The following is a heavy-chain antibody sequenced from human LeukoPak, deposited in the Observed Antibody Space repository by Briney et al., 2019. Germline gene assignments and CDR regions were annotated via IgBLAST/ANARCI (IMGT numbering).Heavy chain of an antibody. CDR3: ARALWELYDY. D-gene: IGHD1-26*01. J-gene: IGHJ4*02. CDR2: IDHSGST. V-gene: IGHV4-34*01. CDR1: GGSFSGYY. Sequence: PSETLSLTCAVYGGSFSGYYWSWIRQPPGKGLEWIGEIDHSGSTNYNPSLKSRVTISVDTSKNQFSLKLSSVTAADTAVYYCARALWELYDYWGQGTLVTVSS.